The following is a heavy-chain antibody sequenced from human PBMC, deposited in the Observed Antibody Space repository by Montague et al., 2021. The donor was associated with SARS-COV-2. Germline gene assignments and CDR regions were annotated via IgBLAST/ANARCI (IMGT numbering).Heavy chain of an antibody. J-gene: IGHJ3*02. Sequence: SETLSLTCTVSGGSISSSSYYWGWIRQPPGKELLWIGSIYYSGSTYYNPSLKSRVTISVDKSKNQFSLKLSSATAADTAVYYCARFPTSYYYDSKAAPATPDSFDIWGQGTMVTVSS. CDR3: ARFPTSYYYDSKAAPATPDSFDI. CDR2: IYYSGST. V-gene: IGHV4-39*01. CDR1: GGSISSSSYY. D-gene: IGHD3-22*01.